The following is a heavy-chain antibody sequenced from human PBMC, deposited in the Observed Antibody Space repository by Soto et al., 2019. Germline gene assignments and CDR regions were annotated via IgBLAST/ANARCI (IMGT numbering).Heavy chain of an antibody. CDR1: GYTFTSYD. Sequence: QVQLVQSGAEVKKPGASVKVSCKASGYTFTSYDINWVRQATGQGLEWMGWMNPNSGNTGYAQKFQGRVTMTRNTSISTAYRELGSLRSEDTAVYYCARGVGATDPLDYYYCMDVWGQGTTVTVSS. CDR2: MNPNSGNT. J-gene: IGHJ6*02. CDR3: ARGVGATDPLDYYYCMDV. D-gene: IGHD1-26*01. V-gene: IGHV1-8*01.